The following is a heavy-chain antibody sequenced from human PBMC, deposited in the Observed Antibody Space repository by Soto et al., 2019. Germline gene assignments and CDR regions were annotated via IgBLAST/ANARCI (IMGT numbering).Heavy chain of an antibody. CDR3: ARDTGRASADL. D-gene: IGHD6-13*01. CDR1: GFTFSYYE. J-gene: IGHJ5*02. V-gene: IGHV3-48*03. CDR2: ISHTDRLT. Sequence: EVQLAESGGDLVQPGGSLRPSCVGSGFTFSYYEMNWVRQAPGKGLERVAFISHTDRLTHYPDSVKGRFTISRDNAQNSLYLEMTSLRVEDTGVYYCARDTGRASADLWGQGTLVTVSS.